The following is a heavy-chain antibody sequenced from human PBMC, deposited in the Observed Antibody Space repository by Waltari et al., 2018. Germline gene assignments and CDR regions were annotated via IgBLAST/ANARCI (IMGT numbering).Heavy chain of an antibody. V-gene: IGHV1-69*12. D-gene: IGHD2-2*02. Sequence: QVQLVQSGAEVKKPGSSVKVSCKASGGTFSSYAISWVRQAPGHGLEWMRGYIPIFGTANYAQKFHVRVTITADESTSPADMELSSLRSEDTAVYYCARDLGYCSSTSCYTWGQGTLVTVSS. CDR1: GGTFSSYA. J-gene: IGHJ5*02. CDR2: YIPIFGTA. CDR3: ARDLGYCSSTSCYT.